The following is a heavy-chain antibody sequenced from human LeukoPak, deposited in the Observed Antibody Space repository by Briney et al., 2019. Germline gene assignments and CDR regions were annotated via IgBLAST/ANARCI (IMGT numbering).Heavy chain of an antibody. Sequence: SGTLSLTCTVSGGSISSSSYYWGWIRQPPGKGLEWIGSIHYSGITYYNPSLKSQVTISVDTSKNQLSLKLSSVTAADTAVYYCAKNSGDYPLDYWGQGTLVTVSS. CDR1: GGSISSSSYY. D-gene: IGHD1-26*01. J-gene: IGHJ4*02. CDR3: AKNSGDYPLDY. V-gene: IGHV4-39*01. CDR2: IHYSGIT.